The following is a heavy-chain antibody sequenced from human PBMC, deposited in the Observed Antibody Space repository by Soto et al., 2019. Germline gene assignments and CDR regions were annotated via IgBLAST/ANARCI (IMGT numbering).Heavy chain of an antibody. D-gene: IGHD6-6*01. CDR1: GFTFSSYG. J-gene: IGHJ6*02. Sequence: GGSLRLSCAASGFTFSSYGMHWVRQAPGKGLEWVAVIWYDGSNKYYADSVKGRFTISRDNSKNTLYLQMNSLRAEDTAVYYCAREGVWGSSLSQAHYYYYGMDVWGQGTTVTVSS. CDR3: AREGVWGSSLSQAHYYYYGMDV. V-gene: IGHV3-33*01. CDR2: IWYDGSNK.